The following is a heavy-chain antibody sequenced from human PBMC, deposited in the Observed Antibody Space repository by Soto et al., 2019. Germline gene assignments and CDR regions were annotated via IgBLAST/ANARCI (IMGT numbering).Heavy chain of an antibody. Sequence: EVQLVESGGGLVQPGRSLRLSCVASGFILDDYGMFWVRQTPGKGLEWVAGISWNSGRIDYADSVKGRFTISRDNAKNSLYLQMNSLRTEDTALYYCAKAGGLADIWGQGTMVTVS. J-gene: IGHJ3*02. D-gene: IGHD3-10*01. CDR2: ISWNSGRI. CDR1: GFILDDYG. CDR3: AKAGGLADI. V-gene: IGHV3-9*01.